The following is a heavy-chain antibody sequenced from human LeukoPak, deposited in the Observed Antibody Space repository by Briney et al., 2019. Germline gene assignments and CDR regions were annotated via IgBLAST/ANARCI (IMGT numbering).Heavy chain of an antibody. CDR2: IDSSSTTI. J-gene: IGHJ4*02. V-gene: IGHV3-48*01. D-gene: IGHD6-13*01. CDR3: ARGAASGTSRFDY. Sequence: GGSLRLSCAASGFTFSEYSLNWVRQAPGKGLEWISYIDSSSTTIYYADSVKGRFTVSRDNAKNSLFLQMNSLRAEDTAVYYCARGAASGTSRFDYWGQGTLVTVSS. CDR1: GFTFSEYS.